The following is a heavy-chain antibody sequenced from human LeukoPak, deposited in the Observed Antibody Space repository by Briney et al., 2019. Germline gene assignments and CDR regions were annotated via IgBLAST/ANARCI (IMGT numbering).Heavy chain of an antibody. CDR2: IYHSGNT. J-gene: IGHJ4*02. Sequence: PSQTLSLTCAVSGGSISSGGQSWSWMRQPPGQGLEWIGYIYHSGNTYYNPSLKSRVTISVDRSKNQFSLRVNSVTAADTAVYFCARRYSYGFYYFDYWGQGTLVTVSS. CDR1: GGSISSGGQS. CDR3: ARRYSYGFYYFDY. D-gene: IGHD5-18*01. V-gene: IGHV4-30-2*01.